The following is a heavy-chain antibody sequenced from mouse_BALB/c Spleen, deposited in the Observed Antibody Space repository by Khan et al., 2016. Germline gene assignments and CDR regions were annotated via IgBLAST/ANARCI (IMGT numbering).Heavy chain of an antibody. CDR3: TPMSGCEGFDY. Sequence: QIQLVQSGPELKKPGETVKISCKASGYIFTNYGMNWVKQAPGKGLKWMGWINTHTGDPTYTDDFKGRFVFSLETSASTAYLQINNLKIEDMATXFCTPMSGCEGFDYWGQGTTLTVSS. CDR2: INTHTGDP. J-gene: IGHJ2*01. CDR1: GYIFTNYG. V-gene: IGHV9-1*02. D-gene: IGHD1-3*01.